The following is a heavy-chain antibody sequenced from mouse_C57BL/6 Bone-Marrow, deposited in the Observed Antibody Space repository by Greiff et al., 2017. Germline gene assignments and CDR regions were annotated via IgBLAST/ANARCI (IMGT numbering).Heavy chain of an antibody. CDR3: ARRGLITTVVASYYYAIDY. CDR1: GYTFTSYW. D-gene: IGHD1-1*01. J-gene: IGHJ4*01. V-gene: IGHV1-64*01. Sequence: QVQLQQPGAELVKPGASVKLSCKASGYTFTSYWMHWVKQRPGQGLEWIGMIHPNSGSTNYNEKFKGKATLTVDKSSSTAYMQLSRLTSEDSAVXYCARRGLITTVVASYYYAIDYWGQGTSVTVSS. CDR2: IHPNSGST.